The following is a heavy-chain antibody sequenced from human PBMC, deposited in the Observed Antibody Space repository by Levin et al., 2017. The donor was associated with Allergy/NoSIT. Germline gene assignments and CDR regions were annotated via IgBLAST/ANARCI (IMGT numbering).Heavy chain of an antibody. CDR2: ISPNNGHT. V-gene: IGHV1-18*01. CDR1: GYTFRVYG. CDR3: ARDHCTGWYDNAFEI. Sequence: ASVKVSCKASGYTFRVYGIIWVRQAPGEGLEWLGWISPNNGHTKVSHKVQGRVTMTTDASTTPAYTDIRSLTSDDTAVYYCARDHCTGWYDNAFEIWGQATLVSVSS. D-gene: IGHD6-19*01. J-gene: IGHJ3*02.